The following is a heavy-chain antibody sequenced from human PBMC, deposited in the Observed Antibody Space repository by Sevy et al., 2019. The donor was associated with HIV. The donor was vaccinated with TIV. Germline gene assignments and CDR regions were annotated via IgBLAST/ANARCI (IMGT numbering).Heavy chain of an antibody. CDR2: ISSSSSYI. V-gene: IGHV3-21*01. Sequence: GGSLRLSCAASGFTFSSYSMNWVRQAPGKGLESVSSISSSSSYIYYADSVKGRFTISRDNAKNSLYLQMNSLRAEDTAVDYCARVDQRDQYYDFWSPSHYYYGMDVWGQGTTVTVSS. CDR1: GFTFSSYS. CDR3: ARVDQRDQYYDFWSPSHYYYGMDV. D-gene: IGHD3-3*01. J-gene: IGHJ6*02.